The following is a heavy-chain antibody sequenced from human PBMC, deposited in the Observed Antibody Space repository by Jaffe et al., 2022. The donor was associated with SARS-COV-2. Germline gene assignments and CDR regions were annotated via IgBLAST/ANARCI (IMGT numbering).Heavy chain of an antibody. CDR2: ISSSSSTI. CDR3: ARPYGSGSFHTLFDY. V-gene: IGHV3-48*02. D-gene: IGHD1-26*01. CDR1: GFTFSSYS. J-gene: IGHJ4*02. Sequence: EVQLVESGGGLVQPGGSLRLSCAASGFTFSSYSMNWVRQAPGKGLEWVSYISSSSSTIYYADSVKGRFTISRDNAKNSLYLQMNSLRDEDTAVYYCARPYGSGSFHTLFDYWGQGTLVTVSS.